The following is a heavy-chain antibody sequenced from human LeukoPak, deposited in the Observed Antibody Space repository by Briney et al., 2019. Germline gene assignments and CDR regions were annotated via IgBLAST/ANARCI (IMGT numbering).Heavy chain of an antibody. CDR1: GASISSGSYY. Sequence: SQTLSLTCTVSGASISSGSYYWSWIRQPAGKGLEWIGRIYTSGSTNYNPSLKSRVTISVDTSKNQFSLKLSSVTAADTAVYYCARGLGSGSWRHYYYYYYMDVWGKGTTVTVSS. V-gene: IGHV4-61*02. D-gene: IGHD3-10*01. J-gene: IGHJ6*03. CDR2: IYTSGST. CDR3: ARGLGSGSWRHYYYYYYMDV.